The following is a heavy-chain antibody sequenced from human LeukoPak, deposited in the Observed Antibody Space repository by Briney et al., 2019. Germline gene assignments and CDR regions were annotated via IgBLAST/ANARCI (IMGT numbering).Heavy chain of an antibody. CDR1: GFTFSSYG. J-gene: IGHJ4*02. CDR2: ISSSSSYI. D-gene: IGHD3-9*01. CDR3: ARVLSLRYFDWLSLDY. V-gene: IGHV3-21*01. Sequence: PGGSLRLSCTASGFTFSSYGMNWVRQAPGKGLEWVSSISSSSSYIYYADSVKGRFTISRDNSKNTLYLQMNSLRAEDTAVYYCARVLSLRYFDWLSLDYWGQGTLVTVSS.